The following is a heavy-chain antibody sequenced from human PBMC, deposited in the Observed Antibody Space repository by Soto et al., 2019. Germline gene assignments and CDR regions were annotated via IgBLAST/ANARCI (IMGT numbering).Heavy chain of an antibody. Sequence: RASVKVSCKXSGYTFTSYGISWVRQAPGQGLEWMGWISAYNGNTNYAQKLQGRVTMTTDTSTSTAYMELRSLRSDDTAVYYCARDKRYFDWSPYYGMDVWGQGTTVTVSS. CDR1: GYTFTSYG. CDR3: ARDKRYFDWSPYYGMDV. D-gene: IGHD3-9*01. J-gene: IGHJ6*02. CDR2: ISAYNGNT. V-gene: IGHV1-18*04.